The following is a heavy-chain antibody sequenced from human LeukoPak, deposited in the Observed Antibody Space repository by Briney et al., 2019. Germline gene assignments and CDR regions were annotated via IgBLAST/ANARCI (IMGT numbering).Heavy chain of an antibody. CDR3: AIIVAGGKGHYFDY. Sequence: SETLSLTCTVSGGSISSYYWSWIRQPPGKGLEWIGHIYSSGSTNYNPSLKSRVTISVDTSKNQFSLKLRFVTAADTAIYHCAIIVAGGKGHYFDYWDQGTLVTVSS. D-gene: IGHD4-23*01. CDR2: IYSSGST. V-gene: IGHV4-59*08. CDR1: GGSISSYY. J-gene: IGHJ4*02.